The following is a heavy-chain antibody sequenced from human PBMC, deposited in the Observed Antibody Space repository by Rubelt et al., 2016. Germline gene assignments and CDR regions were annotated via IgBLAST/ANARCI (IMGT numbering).Heavy chain of an antibody. CDR3: AITRPDDGGHSWAKGNDH. CDR1: GYTFTTYG. V-gene: IGHV1-18*01. Sequence: QVQLVQSGAEVKKPGASVKVSCKASGYTFTTYGISWVRQAPGQGLEWMGWISTYNGNTNYAQKLQGRGTMTTDKSTSTAYRGLRGLRSDDTAVYYCAITRPDDGGHSWAKGNDHWGQGTLVTVSS. D-gene: IGHD4-23*01. CDR2: ISTYNGNT. J-gene: IGHJ4*02.